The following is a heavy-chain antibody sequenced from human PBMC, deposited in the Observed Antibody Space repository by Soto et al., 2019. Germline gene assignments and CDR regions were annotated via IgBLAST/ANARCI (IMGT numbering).Heavy chain of an antibody. CDR1: GGTFSSYA. D-gene: IGHD2-8*02. J-gene: IGHJ6*02. CDR2: IIPIFGTA. Sequence: QVQLVQSGAEVKKPGSSVKVSCKASGGTFSSYAISWVRQAPGQGLEWMGGIIPIFGTANYAQKFQGRGTITADESTGTAYMELSSLRSEDTAVYYCARERTGSLRRNGMDVWGQGTTVTVSS. V-gene: IGHV1-69*12. CDR3: ARERTGSLRRNGMDV.